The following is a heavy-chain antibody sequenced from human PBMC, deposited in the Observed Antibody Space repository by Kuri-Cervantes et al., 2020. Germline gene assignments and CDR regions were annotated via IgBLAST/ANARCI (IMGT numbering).Heavy chain of an antibody. D-gene: IGHD3-22*01. CDR2: INTNSGDA. CDR3: ARGSSSGSNYFDP. J-gene: IGHJ5*02. Sequence: ASVKVSCKASGYTFTYRYLHWVRQAPGQAIEWMGWINTNSGDAMYAQNFQDRVTMTRDTSISTVYMEVTGLTSDDAAVYDCARGSSSGSNYFDPWGQGTLVTVSS. V-gene: IGHV1-2*02. CDR1: GYTFTYRY.